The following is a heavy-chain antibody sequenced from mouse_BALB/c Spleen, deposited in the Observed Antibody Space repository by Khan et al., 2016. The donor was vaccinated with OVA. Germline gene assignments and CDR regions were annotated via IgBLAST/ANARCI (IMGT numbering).Heavy chain of an antibody. CDR3: ARGNYYGSSSWFGY. CDR2: ILPGSGSN. V-gene: IGHV1-9*01. CDR1: GYTFSSYW. D-gene: IGHD1-1*01. J-gene: IGHJ3*01. Sequence: VQLQESGAELMKPGASVKISCKATGYTFSSYWIEWVKQRPGHGLEWIGEILPGSGSNNYNEKFKGKATFTAETYSNTAYMQLSSLTSEDSAVYYCARGNYYGSSSWFGYWGQGTLVTVS.